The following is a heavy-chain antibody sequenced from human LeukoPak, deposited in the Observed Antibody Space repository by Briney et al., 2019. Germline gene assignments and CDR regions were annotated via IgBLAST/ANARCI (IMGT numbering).Heavy chain of an antibody. CDR1: GFTVSSNY. CDR3: ARGPMTTVTTGGFDY. Sequence: GGSLRLSCAASGFTVSSNYMGWVRQAPGKGLEWVSVIYSGGSTYYADSVKGRFTISRDNSKNTLYLQMNSLRAEDTAVYYCARGPMTTVTTGGFDYWGQGTLVTVSS. CDR2: IYSGGST. D-gene: IGHD4-11*01. J-gene: IGHJ4*02. V-gene: IGHV3-53*01.